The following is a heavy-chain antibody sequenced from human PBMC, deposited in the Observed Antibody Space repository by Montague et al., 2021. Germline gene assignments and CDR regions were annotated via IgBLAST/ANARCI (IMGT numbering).Heavy chain of an antibody. Sequence: SETLSLTCGVYGGSLSEYYWTWIRQSPEKGQEWIGEVRHIGSTNYNPSLKSQVTMSVDKSKNQFSLKLRSVTAADTAVYYCASDRGPFDYWGQGTVVTVSS. CDR3: ASDRGPFDY. D-gene: IGHD3-10*01. CDR1: GGSLSEYY. V-gene: IGHV4-34*01. CDR2: VRHIGST. J-gene: IGHJ4*02.